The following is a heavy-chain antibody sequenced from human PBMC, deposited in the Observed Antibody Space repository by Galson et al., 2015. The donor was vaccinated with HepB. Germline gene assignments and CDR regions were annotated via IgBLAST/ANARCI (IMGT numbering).Heavy chain of an antibody. D-gene: IGHD2-21*01. CDR3: AKALRAYCGGDCYSADY. CDR2: ISWDGGST. J-gene: IGHJ4*02. V-gene: IGHV3-43*01. CDR1: GFPFDDYT. Sequence: SLRLSCAASGFPFDDYTLHWVRQAPGKGLEWVSLISWDGGSTYYADSVKGRFTISRDNSKNSLYLQMNSLRTEDTALYYCAKALRAYCGGDCYSADYWGQGTLVTVSS.